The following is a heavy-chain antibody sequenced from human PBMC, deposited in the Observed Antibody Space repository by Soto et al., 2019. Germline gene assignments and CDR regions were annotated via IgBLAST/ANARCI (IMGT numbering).Heavy chain of an antibody. V-gene: IGHV3-72*01. D-gene: IGHD3-10*01. CDR3: TRAPSYYGSGSYH. CDR2: IKNRANSYAT. CDR1: GFTFSDPY. Sequence: GGSLRLSCAVSGFTFSDPYMDWVRQAPGKGLQWVGRIKNRANSYATDYAASVKGRFTISRDDSKNPVFLQMDSLKTEDTAVYYCTRAPSYYGSGSYHWGQGTLVTVSS. J-gene: IGHJ4*02.